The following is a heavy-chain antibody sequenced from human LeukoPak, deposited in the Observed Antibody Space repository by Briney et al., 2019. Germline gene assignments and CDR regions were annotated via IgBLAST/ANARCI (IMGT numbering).Heavy chain of an antibody. J-gene: IGHJ6*03. CDR2: IKQDGSEK. Sequence: GGSLILSWASGGLTFSNYWMTGVRQARGRGVEWLANIKQDGSEKYCVDSVKGRFTISRDNAKNSLYLQMNSLRAEDTAVYYCARVSHEVRGVYYDYYYIDVWGEGTTVTISS. V-gene: IGHV3-7*01. CDR1: GLTFSNYW. D-gene: IGHD3-10*01. CDR3: ARVSHEVRGVYYDYYYIDV.